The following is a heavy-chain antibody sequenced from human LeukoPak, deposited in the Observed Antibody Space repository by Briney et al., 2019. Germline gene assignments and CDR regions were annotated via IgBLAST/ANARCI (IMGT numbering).Heavy chain of an antibody. CDR2: ISWNSGSI. J-gene: IGHJ4*02. D-gene: IGHD3-22*01. V-gene: IGHV3-9*01. CDR1: GFTFDDYA. Sequence: GGSLRLSCSAPGFTFDDYAVHWVRQAPGKGLEWVPAISWNSGSIGYADSVKGRFTISRDNAKNSLYLQMNSLRAEDTALYYCASRGYYDSSVDYWGQGTLVTVSS. CDR3: ASRGYYDSSVDY.